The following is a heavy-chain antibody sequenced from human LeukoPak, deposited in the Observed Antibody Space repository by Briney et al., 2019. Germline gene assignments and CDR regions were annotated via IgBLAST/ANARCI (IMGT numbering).Heavy chain of an antibody. Sequence: SETLSLTCTVSGGSISSGDYYWSWIRQPPGKGLEWIGYIYYSGSTYYNPSLKSRVTISVDTSKNQFSLKLSSVTAADTAVYYCARGHGPAVTTEKYFQHWGQGTLVTVSS. V-gene: IGHV4-30-4*08. CDR2: IYYSGST. CDR1: GGSISSGDYY. D-gene: IGHD4-17*01. J-gene: IGHJ1*01. CDR3: ARGHGPAVTTEKYFQH.